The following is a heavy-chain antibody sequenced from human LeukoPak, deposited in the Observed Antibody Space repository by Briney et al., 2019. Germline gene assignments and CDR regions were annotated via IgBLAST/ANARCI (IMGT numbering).Heavy chain of an antibody. CDR1: GFTFSTYG. Sequence: PGRSLRLSCTASGFTFSTYGMHWLRQAPGKGLEWVAVIWYDGSNKYYADSVKGRFTISRDNSKNTLYLQMNSLRTEDTAVYHCARAVGPFDYWGQGTLVTVSS. CDR2: IWYDGSNK. CDR3: ARAVGPFDY. J-gene: IGHJ4*02. V-gene: IGHV3-33*01.